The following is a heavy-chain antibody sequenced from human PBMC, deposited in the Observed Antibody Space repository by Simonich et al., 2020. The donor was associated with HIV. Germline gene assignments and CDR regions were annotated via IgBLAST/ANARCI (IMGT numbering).Heavy chain of an antibody. CDR1: GFTFSSYA. CDR2: ISYEGSNK. D-gene: IGHD3-22*01. J-gene: IGHJ5*02. CDR3: ARDRTTYYYDSSGYYSGWFDP. V-gene: IGHV3-30*07. Sequence: QVQLVESGGGVVQPGRSLRLSCAASGFTFSSYAMHWVRQAPGKGLGCGAVISYEGSNKYDADSVKGRFTISRDNSKNTLYLQMNSLRAEDTAVYYCARDRTTYYYDSSGYYSGWFDPWGQGTLVTVSS.